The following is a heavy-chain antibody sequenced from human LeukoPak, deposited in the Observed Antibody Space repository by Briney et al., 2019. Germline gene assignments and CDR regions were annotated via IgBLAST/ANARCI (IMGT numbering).Heavy chain of an antibody. D-gene: IGHD3-9*01. CDR1: GFSLSTSGVG. CDR2: IYWNDDK. CDR3: AHSPLYYDILTGYWGVWFDP. J-gene: IGHJ5*02. Sequence: SGPTLVXPTQTLTLTRTFSGFSLSTSGVGVGWIRQPPGKALEWLALIYWNDDKRYSPSLKSRLTITKDTSNNQVVLTMTNMDPVDTATYYCAHSPLYYDILTGYWGVWFDPWGQGTLVTVSS. V-gene: IGHV2-5*01.